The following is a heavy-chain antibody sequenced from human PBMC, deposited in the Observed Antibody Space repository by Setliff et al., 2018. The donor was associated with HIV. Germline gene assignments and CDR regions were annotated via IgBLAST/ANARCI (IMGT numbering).Heavy chain of an antibody. CDR3: ARGYYDILTGYYSSGIWDY. Sequence: SETLSLTCAVYGGPFSGFYYSWIRQAPGKGLEWIGEINPSGSTNYNPSLKSRVTISVDTSKYQVSLNLNSVTAADTAVYYCARGYYDILTGYYSSGIWDYWGKGTTVTVSS. J-gene: IGHJ6*04. CDR2: INPSGST. D-gene: IGHD3-9*01. CDR1: GGPFSGFY. V-gene: IGHV4-34*01.